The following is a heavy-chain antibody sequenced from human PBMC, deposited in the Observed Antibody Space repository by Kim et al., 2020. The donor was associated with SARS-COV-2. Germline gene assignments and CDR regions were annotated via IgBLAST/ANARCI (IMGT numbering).Heavy chain of an antibody. Sequence: PGSVKGRFTISRENAKNSLYLQMNSLRAGDTAVYYCARGFSGWYSDGMDVWGQGTTVTVSS. D-gene: IGHD6-19*01. V-gene: IGHV3-13*01. J-gene: IGHJ6*02. CDR3: ARGFSGWYSDGMDV.